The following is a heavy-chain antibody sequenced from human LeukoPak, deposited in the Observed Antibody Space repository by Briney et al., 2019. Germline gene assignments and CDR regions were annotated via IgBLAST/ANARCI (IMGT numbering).Heavy chain of an antibody. Sequence: GASVKDSCKASGYTFTTYDINWVRQATGQGLEWMGWMNPNSGNTGYAQKFQGRVTMTRNTSISTAYMELSSLRSEDTAVYYCARGPNKSDGGNSGSAWFDPWGQGTLVTVSS. J-gene: IGHJ5*02. CDR2: MNPNSGNT. CDR1: GYTFTTYD. V-gene: IGHV1-8*01. CDR3: ARGPNKSDGGNSGSAWFDP. D-gene: IGHD4-23*01.